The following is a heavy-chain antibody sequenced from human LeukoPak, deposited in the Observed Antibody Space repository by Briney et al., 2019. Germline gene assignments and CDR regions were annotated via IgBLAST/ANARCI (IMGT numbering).Heavy chain of an antibody. CDR3: ARVCAKGDCYLLSGNWYFDL. D-gene: IGHD2-21*02. V-gene: IGHV4-59*01. J-gene: IGHJ2*01. Sequence: SQTLSLTCTVSGGSLSSYYWSWIRQPPGKGLEWIGDIYYSGSTNYNPSFKSRVTISVDTSKNQFSLKLSSVTAADTAVYYCARVCAKGDCYLLSGNWYFDLWGRGTLVTVSS. CDR2: IYYSGST. CDR1: GGSLSSYY.